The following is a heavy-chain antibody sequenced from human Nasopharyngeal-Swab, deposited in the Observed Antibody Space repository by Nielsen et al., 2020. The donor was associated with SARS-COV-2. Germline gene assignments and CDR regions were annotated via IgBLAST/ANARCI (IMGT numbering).Heavy chain of an antibody. J-gene: IGHJ4*02. V-gene: IGHV1-58*01. Sequence: SVKVSCKAAGFTFTSSAVQWVRQARGQRLEWIGWIVVGSGNTNYAQKFQERVTITRDMSTSTAYMELSSLRSEDTAVYYCAGGYCSGGSCYPPEGYWGQGTLVTVSS. CDR1: GFTFTSSA. CDR3: AGGYCSGGSCYPPEGY. D-gene: IGHD2-15*01. CDR2: IVVGSGNT.